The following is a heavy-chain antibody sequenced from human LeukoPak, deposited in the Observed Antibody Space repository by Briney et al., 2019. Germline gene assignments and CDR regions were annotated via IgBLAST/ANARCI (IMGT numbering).Heavy chain of an antibody. CDR3: ARDPGYSSFDY. Sequence: PGGSLRHSCGVSGFTFGRSWMSWVRQTPAKGLEFVANIKEDGSVRNYVDSVQGRFTISRDNAKNSLYLHMNSLRAEDTAVYYCARDPGYSSFDYWGQGTLVTVSS. D-gene: IGHD6-13*01. CDR1: GFTFGRSW. J-gene: IGHJ4*02. CDR2: IKEDGSVR. V-gene: IGHV3-7*01.